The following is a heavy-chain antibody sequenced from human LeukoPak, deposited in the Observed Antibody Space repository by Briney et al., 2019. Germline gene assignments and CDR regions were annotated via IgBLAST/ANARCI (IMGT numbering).Heavy chain of an antibody. V-gene: IGHV3-48*01. CDR3: AKVYTKSNSGRQYYFDY. D-gene: IGHD2/OR15-2a*01. Sequence: GGSLRLSCAASGFTFSSYSMNWVRQAPGKGLEWVSYISSSSSTIYYADSVKGRFTISRDNSKNTLYLQMNSLRAEDTAVYYCAKVYTKSNSGRQYYFDYWGQGTLVTVSS. CDR2: ISSSSSTI. CDR1: GFTFSSYS. J-gene: IGHJ4*02.